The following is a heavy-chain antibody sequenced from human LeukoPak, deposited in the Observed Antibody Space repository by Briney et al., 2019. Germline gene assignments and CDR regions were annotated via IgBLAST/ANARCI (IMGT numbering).Heavy chain of an antibody. CDR2: ISGSGGST. CDR3: AKGADSSGYFRPFDY. CDR1: GFTFSSYA. D-gene: IGHD3-22*01. V-gene: IGHV3-23*01. J-gene: IGHJ4*02. Sequence: AGSLRLSCAASGFTFSSYAMSWVRQAPGKGLEWVSAISGSGGSTYYADSVKGRFTISRDNSKNTLYLQMNSLRAEDTAVYYCAKGADSSGYFRPFDYWGQGTLVTVSS.